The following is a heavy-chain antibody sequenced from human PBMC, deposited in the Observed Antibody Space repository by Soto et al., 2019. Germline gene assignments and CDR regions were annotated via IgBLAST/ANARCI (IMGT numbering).Heavy chain of an antibody. CDR3: AKGRTNWNYRYYYYGMDV. V-gene: IGHV3-30*18. CDR2: ISYDGSNK. D-gene: IGHD1-7*01. Sequence: QVQLVESGGGVVQPGRSLRLSCAASGFTFSSYGMHWVRQAPGKGLEWVAVISYDGSNKYYADSVKGRFTISRDNSKNPLYLQMNSLRAEDTAVYYCAKGRTNWNYRYYYYGMDVWGQGTTVTVSS. J-gene: IGHJ6*02. CDR1: GFTFSSYG.